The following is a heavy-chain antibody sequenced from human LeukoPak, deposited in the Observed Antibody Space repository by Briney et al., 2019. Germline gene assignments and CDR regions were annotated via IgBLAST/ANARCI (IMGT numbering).Heavy chain of an antibody. V-gene: IGHV3-7*01. Sequence: TGGSLRLSCAASGLTPSNYWMTWVRQAPGEGLEWVANIKQDGNEKYYVDSVEGRFTISRDNAKNSLYLQMNSLRAEDTAVYYCASGFDSRFFDKWGQGTLVTVSS. CDR1: GLTPSNYW. J-gene: IGHJ4*02. CDR2: IKQDGNEK. CDR3: ASGFDSRFFDK. D-gene: IGHD3-22*01.